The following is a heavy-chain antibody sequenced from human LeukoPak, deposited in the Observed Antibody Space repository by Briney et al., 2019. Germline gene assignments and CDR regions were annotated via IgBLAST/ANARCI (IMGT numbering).Heavy chain of an antibody. CDR2: ISGSGGST. D-gene: IGHD1/OR15-1a*01. CDR3: AKGGTARPKQTTFDP. J-gene: IGHJ5*02. Sequence: GGSLRLSCAASGFTFSSYAMSWVRQAPGKGLEWVSAISGSGGSTYYADSVKGRFTISRDNSKNTLYLQVNSLRAEDTAVYYCAKGGTARPKQTTFDPWGQGTLVTVSS. CDR1: GFTFSSYA. V-gene: IGHV3-23*01.